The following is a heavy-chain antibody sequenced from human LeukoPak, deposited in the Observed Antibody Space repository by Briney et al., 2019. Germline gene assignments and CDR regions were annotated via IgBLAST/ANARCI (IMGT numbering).Heavy chain of an antibody. Sequence: SETLSLTCTVSGGSISSGGYYWSWIRQHPGKGLEWIGYIYYSGSTNYNPSLKSRVTISVDTSKNQFSLKLSSETAADTAVYYCAREGDGYNSFDYWGQGTLVTVSS. CDR3: AREGDGYNSFDY. D-gene: IGHD5-24*01. J-gene: IGHJ4*02. CDR2: IYYSGST. V-gene: IGHV4-61*08. CDR1: GGSISSGGYY.